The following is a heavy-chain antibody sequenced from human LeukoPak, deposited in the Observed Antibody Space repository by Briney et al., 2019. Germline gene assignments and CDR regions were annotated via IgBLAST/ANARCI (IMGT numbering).Heavy chain of an antibody. J-gene: IGHJ4*02. CDR2: IKQDGSEK. CDR3: ATGRQMGY. CDR1: GFTFSSFW. Sequence: GGSLRLSCAVSGFTFSSFWMSWVRQAPGKGLEWVANIKQDGSEKYYVDSVKGRFTISRDNAKNSLFLQMNSLRAEDTGVYYCATGRQMGYWGQGTLVTVSS. D-gene: IGHD5-24*01. V-gene: IGHV3-7*03.